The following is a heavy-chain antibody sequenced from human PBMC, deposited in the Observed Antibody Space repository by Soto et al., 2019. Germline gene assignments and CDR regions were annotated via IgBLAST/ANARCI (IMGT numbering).Heavy chain of an antibody. D-gene: IGHD3-3*01. CDR3: AKGGRFPEAKYYFLDV. J-gene: IGHJ6*03. Sequence: QVQLQQRGAGLLKPSETLSLTCVVDGASFSGYYWTWIRQPPGKGLEWIGEINDSGSTNHKPSLKSRVTMSRDTSKVEFSLNLRSVTAADTGVYYWAKGGRFPEAKYYFLDVWGNGTTVTVSS. V-gene: IGHV4-34*01. CDR1: GASFSGYY. CDR2: INDSGST.